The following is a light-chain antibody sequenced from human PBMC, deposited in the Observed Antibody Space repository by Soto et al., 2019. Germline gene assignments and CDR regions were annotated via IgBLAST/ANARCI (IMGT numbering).Light chain of an antibody. Sequence: QTVVTQAPSFSVSPGGTVTLTCCLSSGTVSNSYYPSWYQQTPGQAPRTLIYSTNTRSSGVPDRFSGSILGNKAALTITGAQADDESDYYCVLFVSSGAGVFGGGTKLTVL. CDR1: SGTVSNSYY. J-gene: IGLJ3*02. CDR3: VLFVSSGAGV. CDR2: STN. V-gene: IGLV8-61*01.